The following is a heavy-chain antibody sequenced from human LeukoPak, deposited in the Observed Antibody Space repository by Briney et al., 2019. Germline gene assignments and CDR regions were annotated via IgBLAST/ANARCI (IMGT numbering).Heavy chain of an antibody. Sequence: GGSLRLSCAASGLTFSNAWMSWVRQAPGKGLEWVGRIKRKSDGGTTDYAAPVKGRFTISRDDSKNTLYLQMNSLRADDTGVYFCARGKVKGPSLFDYWGQGTLVTVSS. CDR1: GLTFSNAW. V-gene: IGHV3-15*01. D-gene: IGHD4-23*01. CDR2: IKRKSDGGTT. J-gene: IGHJ4*02. CDR3: ARGKVKGPSLFDY.